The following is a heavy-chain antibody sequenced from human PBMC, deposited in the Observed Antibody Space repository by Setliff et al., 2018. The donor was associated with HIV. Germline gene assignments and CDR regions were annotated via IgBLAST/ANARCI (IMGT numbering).Heavy chain of an antibody. Sequence: GGSLRLPCAASGFTFSRYAMTWVRQAPGKGLEWVAYISAGSSLIYHVESVEGRFTISRDNSKESLFLQMNSLTTEDTALYYCAKLLGNGGNSDPFDLWGQGKTVTVS. CDR3: AKLLGNGGNSDPFDL. CDR1: GFTFSRYA. V-gene: IGHV3-48*04. J-gene: IGHJ3*01. D-gene: IGHD2-21*01. CDR2: ISAGSSLI.